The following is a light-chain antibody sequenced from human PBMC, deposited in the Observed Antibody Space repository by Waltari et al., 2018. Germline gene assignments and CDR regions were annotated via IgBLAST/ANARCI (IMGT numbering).Light chain of an antibody. CDR3: QQYGSSPPKYT. CDR2: GAS. J-gene: IGKJ2*01. V-gene: IGKV3-20*01. Sequence: EIVLTKSPGTLSLSPGERATLSCRASQSVSSSYLAWYQQKPGQAPRLLIYGASSRTTGIPDTLSGSGSGTDLTLTISRLGPEDVAVYYCQQYGSSPPKYTFGQGTKLEIK. CDR1: QSVSSSY.